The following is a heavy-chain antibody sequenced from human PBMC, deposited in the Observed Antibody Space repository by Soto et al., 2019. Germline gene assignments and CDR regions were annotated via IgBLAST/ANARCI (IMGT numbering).Heavy chain of an antibody. V-gene: IGHV1-46*01. Sequence: GASVKVSCKASGYTFTSYYMHWVRQAPGQGLEWMGIINPSGGSTSYAQKFQGRVTMTRNTSISTAYMELSSLRSEDTAVYYCALSPVAFDIWGQGTMVTVSS. CDR3: ALSPVAFDI. CDR2: INPSGGST. CDR1: GYTFTSYY. J-gene: IGHJ3*02.